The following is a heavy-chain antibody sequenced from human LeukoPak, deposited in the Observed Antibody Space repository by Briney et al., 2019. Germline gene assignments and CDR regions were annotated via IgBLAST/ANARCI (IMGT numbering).Heavy chain of an antibody. D-gene: IGHD3-16*01. CDR3: ALWGTWGYFDY. CDR2: MHYSGSA. Sequence: SETLSLTCSVSGGYINNPTYYWGWIRQPPGKGLEWIGSMHYSGSAYYNPSVKSRVTISVDTSKKQFSLKLNSVTAADTAVYYSALWGTWGYFDYWGQGTLVTVSS. V-gene: IGHV4-39*01. CDR1: GGYINNPTYY. J-gene: IGHJ4*02.